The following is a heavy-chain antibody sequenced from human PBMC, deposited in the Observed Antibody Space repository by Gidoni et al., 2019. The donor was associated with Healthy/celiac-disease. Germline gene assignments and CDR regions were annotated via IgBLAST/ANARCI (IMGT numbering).Heavy chain of an antibody. D-gene: IGHD3-22*01. J-gene: IGHJ4*02. Sequence: VQLVASGGGVVQPGRSLRPSCAASGFTFSRYGMHWVRQAPGKGLEWVAVIWYDGSNKYYADSVKGRFTISRDNSKNTLYLQMNSLRAEDTAVYYCAKNYYDSSGYYLDYWGQGTLVTVSS. CDR2: IWYDGSNK. CDR1: GFTFSRYG. CDR3: AKNYYDSSGYYLDY. V-gene: IGHV3-33*06.